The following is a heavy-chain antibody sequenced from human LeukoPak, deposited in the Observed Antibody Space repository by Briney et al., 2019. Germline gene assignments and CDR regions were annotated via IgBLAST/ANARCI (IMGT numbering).Heavy chain of an antibody. J-gene: IGHJ4*02. CDR2: INPNSGGT. CDR3: ARERFGESPKFDY. Sequence: GASVKVSCKASGYTFTGYYMHWVRQAPGQGLEWMGWINPNSGGTNYAQKFQGRVTMTRDTSISTAYMELSRLRSDDTAVYYCARERFGESPKFDYWGQGTLVTVSS. D-gene: IGHD3-10*01. CDR1: GYTFTGYY. V-gene: IGHV1-2*02.